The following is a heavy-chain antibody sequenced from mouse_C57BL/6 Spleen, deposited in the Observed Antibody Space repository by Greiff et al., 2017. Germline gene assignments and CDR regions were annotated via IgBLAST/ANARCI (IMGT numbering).Heavy chain of an antibody. CDR1: GYAFSSYW. V-gene: IGHV1-80*01. CDR2: IYPGDGDT. CDR3: ARSSTRSFAY. J-gene: IGHJ3*01. Sequence: QVQLQQSGAELVKPGASVKISCKASGYAFSSYWMHWVKQRPGQGLEWIGQIYPGDGDTNYNGKFKGKATLTADKSSSTAYMQLSSLTAEDSAVYFGARSSTRSFAYWGQGTLVTVSA. D-gene: IGHD2-1*01.